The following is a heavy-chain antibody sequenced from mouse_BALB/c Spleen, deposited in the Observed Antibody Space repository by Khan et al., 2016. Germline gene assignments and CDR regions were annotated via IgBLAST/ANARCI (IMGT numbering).Heavy chain of an antibody. V-gene: IGHV14-3*02. CDR1: GFNIKDTY. Sequence: VQLQQSGAELVKPGASVKLSCTASGFNIKDTYMHWVKRRPEQGLEWIGRIDPANGNTKYDPKFQGKATITADTSSNTAYLQLSSLTSEDTAVYYCASTVVADFDYWGQGTTLTVSS. CDR2: IDPANGNT. CDR3: ASTVVADFDY. D-gene: IGHD1-1*01. J-gene: IGHJ2*01.